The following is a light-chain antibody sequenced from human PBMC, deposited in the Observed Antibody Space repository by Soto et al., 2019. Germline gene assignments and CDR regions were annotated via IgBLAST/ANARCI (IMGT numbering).Light chain of an antibody. V-gene: IGKV3-20*01. CDR1: QSVSSSY. J-gene: IGKJ4*01. Sequence: VLRQPPAPLHLSQEERATLSCRASQSVSSSYLAWYQQKPGQAPRLLIYGASSRATGIPDRFSGSGSGTDFTLTISRLEPEDFAVYYCQQYGRSTPLTFGGGTKVDIK. CDR3: QQYGRSTPLT. CDR2: GAS.